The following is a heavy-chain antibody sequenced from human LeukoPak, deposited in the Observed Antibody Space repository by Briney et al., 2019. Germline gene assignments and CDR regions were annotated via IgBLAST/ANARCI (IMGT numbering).Heavy chain of an antibody. D-gene: IGHD3-22*01. CDR2: ISSSSSYI. J-gene: IGHJ4*02. CDR1: GFTFSSYS. CDR3: ARDGPYYYDGSGYYG. Sequence: GGSLRLSCAASGFTFSSYSMNWVRQAPGKGLEWVSSISSSSSYIYYADSVKGRFTISRDNAKNSLYLQMNSLRAEDTAVYYCARDGPYYYDGSGYYGWGQGTLVTASS. V-gene: IGHV3-21*01.